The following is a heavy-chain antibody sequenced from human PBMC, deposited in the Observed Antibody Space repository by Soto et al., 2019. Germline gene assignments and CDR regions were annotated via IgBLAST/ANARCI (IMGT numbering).Heavy chain of an antibody. CDR1: GGTFSSYT. CDR3: ARVKHVEPVNYYYYGMDV. V-gene: IGHV1-69*02. Sequence: QVQLVQSGAEVKKPGSSVKVSCKASGGTFSSYTISWVRQAPGQGLEWMGRIIPILGIANYAQKFQGRVTITADKSTSTDYMELSSLRSEETAVYFCARVKHVEPVNYYYYGMDVWGQGTTVTVSS. CDR2: IIPILGIA. J-gene: IGHJ6*02. D-gene: IGHD4-17*01.